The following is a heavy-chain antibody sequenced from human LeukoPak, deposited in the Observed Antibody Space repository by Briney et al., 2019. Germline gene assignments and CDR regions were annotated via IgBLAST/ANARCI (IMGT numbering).Heavy chain of an antibody. CDR3: ARVQPSSGYYRYDAFDI. J-gene: IGHJ3*02. CDR2: IYSDNT. V-gene: IGHV3-53*01. Sequence: GGSLRLSCTVSGFTVSSNSMSWVRQAPGKGLEWVSFIYSDNTHYSDSVKGRFTISRDNSKNTLYLQMNSLRAEDTAVYYCARVQPSSGYYRYDAFDIWGQGTMVTVSS. D-gene: IGHD3-22*01. CDR1: GFTVSSNS.